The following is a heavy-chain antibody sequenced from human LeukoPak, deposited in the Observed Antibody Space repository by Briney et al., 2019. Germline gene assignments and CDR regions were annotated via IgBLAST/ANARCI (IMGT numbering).Heavy chain of an antibody. Sequence: GGSLRLSCAASGFTFSNAWMSWVRQAPGKGLEWVGRIKSKTDGGTTDYAAPVKGRFTISRDDSKNTLYLQMNSLKTEDTAEYYCTTRRYSGSYYHWRQGTLVTVSS. CDR3: TTRRYSGSYYH. V-gene: IGHV3-15*01. CDR2: IKSKTDGGTT. J-gene: IGHJ5*02. D-gene: IGHD1-26*01. CDR1: GFTFSNAW.